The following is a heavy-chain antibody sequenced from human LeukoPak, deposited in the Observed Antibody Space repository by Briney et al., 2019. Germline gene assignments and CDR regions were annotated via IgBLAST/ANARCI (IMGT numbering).Heavy chain of an antibody. CDR3: VRACNRSSCPYYFDS. CDR1: GFTFRTYW. D-gene: IGHD2-2*01. Sequence: GGSLRLSXEASGFTFRTYWMSWVRLAPGKRLEWVANIKQDGSEYYVDSVKGRFTISRDNAKSSLYLQMNTLRAEDTAVYYCVRACNRSSCPYYFDSWGQGTLVTVSS. V-gene: IGHV3-7*01. J-gene: IGHJ4*02. CDR2: IKQDGSE.